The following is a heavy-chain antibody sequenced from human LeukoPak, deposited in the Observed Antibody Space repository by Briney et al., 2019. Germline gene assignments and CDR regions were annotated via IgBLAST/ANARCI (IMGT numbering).Heavy chain of an antibody. CDR2: IYDSGST. D-gene: IGHD5-12*01. Sequence: PSETLSLTCTVSGASVSSGNYYWSWIRQPPGKGLEWIGYIYDSGSTNYNPSLKSRVTISVDTSKNQFSLKLSSVTAADTAVYYCARGGSGYDSFYYYGMDVWGQGTTVTVSS. V-gene: IGHV4-61*01. CDR3: ARGGSGYDSFYYYGMDV. CDR1: GASVSSGNYY. J-gene: IGHJ6*02.